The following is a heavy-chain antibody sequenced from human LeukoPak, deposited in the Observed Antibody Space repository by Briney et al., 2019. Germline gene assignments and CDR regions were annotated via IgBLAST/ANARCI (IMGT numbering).Heavy chain of an antibody. CDR1: GITFSKYG. V-gene: IGHV3-23*01. D-gene: IGHD3-9*01. CDR3: AKSAPYYHILTGYYPHLDY. Sequence: GGSLRLSCAASGITFSKYGMSWVRQAPGKGLEWVATVLGSGVPTYYADSGQGRFTVSRDNSKNTLYLQMNSLRAEDTAVYYCAKSAPYYHILTGYYPHLDYWGQGTLVNVSS. CDR2: VLGSGVPT. J-gene: IGHJ4*02.